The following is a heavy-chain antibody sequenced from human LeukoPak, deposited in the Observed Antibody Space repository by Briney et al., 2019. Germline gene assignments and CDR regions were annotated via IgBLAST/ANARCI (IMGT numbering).Heavy chain of an antibody. CDR3: ARGTGDY. V-gene: IGHV3-48*01. CDR2: ITTRSTTK. CDR1: GFNFSGFC. Sequence: GGSLRLSCGASGFNFSGFCMNWARQAPGKWLEWVAYITTRSTTKLYADSVKGRFTVSRDNGKNSVYLQMDSLRAEDTATYYCARGTGDYWGQGTRVTVSS. J-gene: IGHJ4*02.